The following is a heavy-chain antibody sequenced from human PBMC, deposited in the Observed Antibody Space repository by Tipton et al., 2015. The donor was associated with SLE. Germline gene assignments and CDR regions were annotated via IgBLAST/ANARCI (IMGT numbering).Heavy chain of an antibody. CDR2: IYHSGST. CDR1: GGSFSGYF. J-gene: IGHJ6*02. CDR3: ARGGQPGSPYFPLDV. Sequence: LRLSCALYGGSFSGYFWTWIRQSPGKGLEWIGEIYHSGSTNYNPSLKGRVTISVDTSKKQFSLKVTSVTAADTAVYYCARGGQPGSPYFPLDVWGQGTTVTVSS. V-gene: IGHV4-34*01. D-gene: IGHD2/OR15-2a*01.